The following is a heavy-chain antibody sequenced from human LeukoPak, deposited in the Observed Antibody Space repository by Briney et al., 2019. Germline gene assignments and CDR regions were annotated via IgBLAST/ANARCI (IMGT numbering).Heavy chain of an antibody. CDR3: ARAIAAAGWFDP. CDR1: GGSISSYY. J-gene: IGHJ5*02. D-gene: IGHD6-13*01. CDR2: IYYSGST. Sequence: SGTLSLTCTVSGGSISSYYWSWIRQPPGKGLEWIGYIYYSGSTNYNPSLKSRVTISVDTSKNQFSLKLSSVTAADTAVYYCARAIAAAGWFDPWGQGTLVTVSS. V-gene: IGHV4-59*01.